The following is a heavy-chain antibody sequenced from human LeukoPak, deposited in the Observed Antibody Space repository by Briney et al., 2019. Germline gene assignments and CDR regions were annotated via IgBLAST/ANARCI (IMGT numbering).Heavy chain of an antibody. CDR2: ISYDGSNK. Sequence: GGSLRLSCAASGFTFSNYGMHWVRQAPGKGLEWLAVISYDGSNKYYADPVKGRFTISRDNSKNTLYLQVNSLRAEDTAVYYCAKRQLGHIDYWGQGTLVIVSS. CDR3: AKRQLGHIDY. J-gene: IGHJ4*02. V-gene: IGHV3-30*18. CDR1: GFTFSNYG. D-gene: IGHD6-6*01.